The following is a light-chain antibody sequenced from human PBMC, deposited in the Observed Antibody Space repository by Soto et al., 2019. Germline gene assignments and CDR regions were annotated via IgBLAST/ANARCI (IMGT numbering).Light chain of an antibody. CDR2: DVS. Sequence: DIQMTQSPSTLSASVGETVTITCRASQTTNNWLAWYQHKPGKAPELLIYDVSALESGVPSRFSGSGSGTEFTLTISSLQPDDFATSYCQQSRTFGQGTQLEIK. CDR1: QTTNNW. CDR3: QQSRT. J-gene: IGKJ2*01. V-gene: IGKV1-5*01.